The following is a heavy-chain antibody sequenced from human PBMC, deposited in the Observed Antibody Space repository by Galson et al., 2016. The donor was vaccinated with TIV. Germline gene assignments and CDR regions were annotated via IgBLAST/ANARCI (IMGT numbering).Heavy chain of an antibody. CDR3: ARMPTKTFDFWSGYDIQFHMDV. CDR1: GYTLSSYS. Sequence: SVKVSCKASGYTLSSYSLNWVRQAPGQGLEWVGWISGYNGDTNSAQKFQGRVTMTTDTSANTAYMELRSLTSDDTAVYYCARMPTKTFDFWSGYDIQFHMDVWGKGTTVTVSS. CDR2: ISGYNGDT. V-gene: IGHV1-18*04. J-gene: IGHJ6*03. D-gene: IGHD3-3*01.